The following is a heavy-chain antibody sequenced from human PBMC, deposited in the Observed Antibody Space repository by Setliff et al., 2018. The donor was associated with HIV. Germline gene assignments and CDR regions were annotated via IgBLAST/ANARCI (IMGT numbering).Heavy chain of an antibody. J-gene: IGHJ5*02. CDR1: GGSISSDNW. Sequence: SETLSLTCAVSGGSISSDNWWTWVRQPPGKGLEWIGEIYHSEYTNYNASLKSRVSMSVDKSKNQFSLNLTSVTAADTAVYYCASRVYYYDSNNFLREEGFDPWGQGTLVTVSS. CDR3: ASRVYYYDSNNFLREEGFDP. CDR2: IYHSEYT. D-gene: IGHD3-22*01. V-gene: IGHV4-4*02.